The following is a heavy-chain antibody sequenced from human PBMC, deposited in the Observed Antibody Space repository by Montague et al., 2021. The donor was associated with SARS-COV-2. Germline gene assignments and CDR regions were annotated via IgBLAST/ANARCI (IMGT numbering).Heavy chain of an antibody. CDR1: GASISSSSYY. Sequence: SETLSLTCTVSGASISSSSYYWGWIRQPPGKGLEWIGSIDYSGSTYYKSSLKSRVTISVDTSKNQFSLKLSSVTAADTAVYYCARGIRRTWIQLWVRSGFDYWGQGTLVTVSS. V-gene: IGHV4-39*07. CDR3: ARGIRRTWIQLWVRSGFDY. J-gene: IGHJ4*02. D-gene: IGHD5-18*01. CDR2: IDYSGST.